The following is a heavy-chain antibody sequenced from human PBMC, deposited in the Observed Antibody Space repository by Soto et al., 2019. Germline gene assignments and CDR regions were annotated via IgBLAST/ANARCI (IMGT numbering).Heavy chain of an antibody. CDR1: GGSFTSNNW. D-gene: IGHD1-7*01. CDR3: ASRDPGTSVDY. V-gene: IGHV4-4*02. J-gene: IGHJ4*02. CDR2: LYRTGST. Sequence: QVQLQESGPGLVKPSGTLSLTCAVSGGSFTSNNWWTWVRQPPGHGLEWIGELYRTGSTNYNPSLKSRVTISLDKSENQFSLKVTSLTAADTAVYYCASRDPGTSVDYWGQGTLVTVSS.